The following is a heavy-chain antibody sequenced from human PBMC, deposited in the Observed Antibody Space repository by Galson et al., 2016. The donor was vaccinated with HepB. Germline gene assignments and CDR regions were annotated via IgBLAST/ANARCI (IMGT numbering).Heavy chain of an antibody. Sequence: SETLSLTCGVSGGSVSSRNWWSWVRQPPGKGLEWIGEIFHSGSTNYNPSLKSRVTLSLDKSRNQLSMRLKSVTAADTAVYYCARASQWLAEWWYFDLWGRGTLVSVSS. V-gene: IGHV4-4*02. CDR2: IFHSGST. CDR1: GGSVSSRNW. CDR3: ARASQWLAEWWYFDL. J-gene: IGHJ2*01. D-gene: IGHD6-19*01.